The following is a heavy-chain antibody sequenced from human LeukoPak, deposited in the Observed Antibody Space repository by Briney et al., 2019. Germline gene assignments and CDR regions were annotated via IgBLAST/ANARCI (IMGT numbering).Heavy chain of an antibody. D-gene: IGHD6-19*01. CDR2: IIPILGIA. J-gene: IGHJ4*02. CDR3: ARAYTGYSSGWYPPFLEY. Sequence: ASVKVSCKASGGTFSSYAISWVRQAPGQGLEWMGRIIPILGIANYAQKFQGRVTITAEKSTSTAYMELSSLRPEATAVYYCARAYTGYSSGWYPPFLEYWGQGTLVTVSS. CDR1: GGTFSSYA. V-gene: IGHV1-69*04.